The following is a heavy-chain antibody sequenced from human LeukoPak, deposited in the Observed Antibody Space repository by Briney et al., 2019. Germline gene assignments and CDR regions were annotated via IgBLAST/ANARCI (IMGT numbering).Heavy chain of an antibody. V-gene: IGHV3-23*01. D-gene: IGHD2-15*01. CDR1: GLTFSKSA. CDR3: TRDRGGSPTDVFDY. Sequence: PGGSLRLSCAASGLTFSKSALTWVRQAPGKGLEWVSTITDVGDISYTYSVRGRFTISRDNSKNTVHMQMDGLRAEDTAVYYCTRDRGGSPTDVFDYWGQGTLVTVSS. J-gene: IGHJ4*02. CDR2: ITDVGDI.